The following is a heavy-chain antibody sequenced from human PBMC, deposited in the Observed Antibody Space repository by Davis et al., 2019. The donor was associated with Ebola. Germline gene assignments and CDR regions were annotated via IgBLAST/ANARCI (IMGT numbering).Heavy chain of an antibody. V-gene: IGHV1-18*01. Sequence: ASVKVSCKASGYTFTSYGISWVRQAPGQGLEWMGWISAYNGNTNYAQKLQGRVTMTTDTSTSTAYMELSSLRSEDTAVYYCARGRGVLRFLEWLPYYGMDVWGQGTTVTVSS. J-gene: IGHJ6*02. CDR3: ARGRGVLRFLEWLPYYGMDV. CDR2: ISAYNGNT. D-gene: IGHD3-3*01. CDR1: GYTFTSYG.